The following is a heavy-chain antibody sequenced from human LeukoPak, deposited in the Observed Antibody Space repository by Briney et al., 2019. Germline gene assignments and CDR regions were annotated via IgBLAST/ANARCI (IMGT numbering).Heavy chain of an antibody. V-gene: IGHV4-34*01. CDR1: GGSFSGYY. D-gene: IGHD5-18*01. CDR3: ARGRGYSYGFGY. CDR2: INHSGST. J-gene: IGHJ4*02. Sequence: SETLSLTCAVYGGSFSGYYWSWIRQPPGKGLEWIGEINHSGSTNYNPPLKSRVTISVDTSKNQFSLKLSSVTAADTAVYYCARGRGYSYGFGYWGQGTLVTVSS.